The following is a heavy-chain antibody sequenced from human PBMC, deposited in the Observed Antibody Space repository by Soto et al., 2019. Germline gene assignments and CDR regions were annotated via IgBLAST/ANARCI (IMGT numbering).Heavy chain of an antibody. D-gene: IGHD1-1*01. CDR1: GASVSSTTYY. V-gene: IGHV4-39*01. J-gene: IGHJ4*02. CDR3: MSWVQLIDY. CDR2: IYYTGTT. Sequence: PSETLSLTCTVSGASVSSTTYYWGWVRQSPGKALEWIGIIYYTGTTYYNPSLKSRVTISLDTFNNQFSLELGSVTAADTAVYYCMSWVQLIDYWGRGTLVTVSS.